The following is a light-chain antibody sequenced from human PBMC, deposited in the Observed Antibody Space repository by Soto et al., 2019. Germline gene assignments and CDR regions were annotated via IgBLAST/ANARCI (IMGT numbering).Light chain of an antibody. CDR2: EVS. CDR3: NSNSITSPLV. V-gene: IGLV2-14*01. J-gene: IGLJ3*02. CDR1: SSDVGAYNF. Sequence: QSVLTQPASVSGSPGQSITISCTGTSSDVGAYNFVSWYQQHPGKAPKLIIYEVSNRPSGVSNRFSGSKSGNMASLTISGLQAEDEADYYCNSNSITSPLVFGGGTKVTVL.